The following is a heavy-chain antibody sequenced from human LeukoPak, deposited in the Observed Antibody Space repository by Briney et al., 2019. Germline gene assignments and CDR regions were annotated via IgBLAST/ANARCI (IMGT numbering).Heavy chain of an antibody. J-gene: IGHJ4*02. CDR3: ARDWEY. Sequence: GGSLRLSCAASGFTFSDYWMSWVRQAPGKGLEWVANIKKDGSEKYYVDSVKGRFTVSRDNAKNSLYLQMNSLRAEDTAVYYCARDWEYWGQGTLVTVSS. CDR2: IKKDGSEK. CDR1: GFTFSDYW. D-gene: IGHD1-26*01. V-gene: IGHV3-7*01.